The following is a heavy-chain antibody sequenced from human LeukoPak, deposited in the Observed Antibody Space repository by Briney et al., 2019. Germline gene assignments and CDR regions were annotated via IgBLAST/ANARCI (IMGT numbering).Heavy chain of an antibody. V-gene: IGHV1-69*13. CDR1: GGTFSSYA. D-gene: IGHD3-3*01. CDR3: ARNYYDLWSGHTTNWFDP. J-gene: IGHJ5*02. CDR2: IIPIFGTA. Sequence: ASVKVSCKASGGTFSSYAISWVRQAPGQGLEWMGGIIPIFGTANYAQKFQGRVTITADESTSTAYMELSSLRSEDTAVYYCARNYYDLWSGHTTNWFDPWGQGTLVTVSS.